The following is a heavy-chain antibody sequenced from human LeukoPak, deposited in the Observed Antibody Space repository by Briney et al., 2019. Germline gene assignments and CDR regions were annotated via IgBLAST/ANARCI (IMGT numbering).Heavy chain of an antibody. J-gene: IGHJ6*03. CDR3: AKYPGGFTGIVNYYHMDV. Sequence: GGSLRLSCAASGFTFSNYGMHWVRQAPGKGLEWVAVISYDGSNKYYADSVKGRFTISRDNSKNTLFLQMNSLRAEDTALYYCAKYPGGFTGIVNYYHMDVWGKGTTVTVSS. D-gene: IGHD1-26*01. V-gene: IGHV3-30*18. CDR2: ISYDGSNK. CDR1: GFTFSNYG.